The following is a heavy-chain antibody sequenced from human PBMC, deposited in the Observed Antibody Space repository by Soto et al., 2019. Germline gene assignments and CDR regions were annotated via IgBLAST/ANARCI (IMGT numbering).Heavy chain of an antibody. CDR3: ARDQDGFDY. Sequence: QVQLVESGGGVVQPGRSLRLSCAASGFTFSSYAMHWVRQAPGKGLEWVAVISYDGSNKYYADSVKGRFTISRDNSKNTQYRIMSRLRAEDAVVYYCARDQDGFDYWGQGTLVTVSS. D-gene: IGHD2-15*01. CDR1: GFTFSSYA. J-gene: IGHJ4*02. CDR2: ISYDGSNK. V-gene: IGHV3-30-3*01.